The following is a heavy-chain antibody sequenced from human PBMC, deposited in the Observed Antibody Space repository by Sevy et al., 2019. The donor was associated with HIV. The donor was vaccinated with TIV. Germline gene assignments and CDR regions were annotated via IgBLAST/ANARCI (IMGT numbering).Heavy chain of an antibody. CDR3: ARHYYDSSGRLDP. D-gene: IGHD3-22*01. CDR1: GGSISSYY. Sequence: SETLSLTCTVSGGSISSYYWSWIRQPPGKGLEWIGYIYYSGSTNYNPSLKSRVTISVDTSKNQFSLKLSSVTAADTAVYYCARHYYDSSGRLDPWGHGTLGTVSS. J-gene: IGHJ5*02. V-gene: IGHV4-59*01. CDR2: IYYSGST.